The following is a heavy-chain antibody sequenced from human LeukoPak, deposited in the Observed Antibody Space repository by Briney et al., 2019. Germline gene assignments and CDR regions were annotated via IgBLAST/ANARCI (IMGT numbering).Heavy chain of an antibody. J-gene: IGHJ3*02. CDR3: ARGRGSSSSWYLDAFDI. D-gene: IGHD6-13*01. CDR2: IGTAGDT. CDR1: GFTFSSYD. Sequence: GGSLRLSCAASGFTFSSYDMHWVRQATGKGLEWVSAIGTAGDTYYPGSVKGRFTISRENAKNSLYLQMNSLRAGDTAVYYCARGRGSSSSWYLDAFDIWGQGTMVTVSS. V-gene: IGHV3-13*01.